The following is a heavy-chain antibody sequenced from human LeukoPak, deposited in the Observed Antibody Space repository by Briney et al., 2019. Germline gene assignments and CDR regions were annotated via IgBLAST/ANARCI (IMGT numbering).Heavy chain of an antibody. Sequence: GGSPRLSCAASGFTFSSYSMTWVRQAPGKGLEWVSYISSSSSTIYYADSVKGRFTISRDNAKNSLYLQMNSLRAEDTAVYYCARQSLRAFDIWGQGTMVTVSS. CDR3: ARQSLRAFDI. J-gene: IGHJ3*02. V-gene: IGHV3-48*04. CDR2: ISSSSSTI. CDR1: GFTFSSYS.